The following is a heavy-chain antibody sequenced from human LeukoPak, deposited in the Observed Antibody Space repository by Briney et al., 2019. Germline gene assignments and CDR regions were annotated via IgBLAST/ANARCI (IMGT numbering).Heavy chain of an antibody. D-gene: IGHD3-22*01. J-gene: IGHJ3*02. Sequence: SETLSLTCTVSGGSISSYYWSWIRQPPGKGLEWIGYIYYSGSTNYNPFLKSRVTISVGTSKNQFSLKLSSVTAADTAVYYCARESSGYLDIWGQGTMVTVSS. CDR2: IYYSGST. CDR1: GGSISSYY. CDR3: ARESSGYLDI. V-gene: IGHV4-59*01.